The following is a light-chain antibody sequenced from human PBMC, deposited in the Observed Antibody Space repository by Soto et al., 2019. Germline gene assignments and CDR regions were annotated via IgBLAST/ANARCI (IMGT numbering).Light chain of an antibody. Sequence: DIQLTQSPSYLSASIGDRVTITCRASQSVRTFLNWYQQKPGLAPKLLISVAFTLHTGVPSRFDGTGSGTDFALTISSLQPEDFGIYFCQQTYGAPMYTFGQGTKLDIK. J-gene: IGKJ2*01. CDR1: QSVRTF. CDR3: QQTYGAPMYT. CDR2: VAF. V-gene: IGKV1-39*01.